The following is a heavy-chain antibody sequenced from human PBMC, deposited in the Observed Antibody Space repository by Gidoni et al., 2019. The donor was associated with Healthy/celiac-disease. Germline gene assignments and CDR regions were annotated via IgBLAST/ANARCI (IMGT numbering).Heavy chain of an antibody. CDR2: IYYSGST. D-gene: IGHD6-19*01. Sequence: QVQLQESGPGLVKPSETLSLTCTDSGGSISSYYWSWIRQPPGKGLEWIGYIYYSGSTNYNPSLKSRVTISVDTSKNQFSLKLSSVTAADTAVYYCARVAVAGTDYFDYWGQGTLVTVSS. V-gene: IGHV4-59*08. CDR3: ARVAVAGTDYFDY. J-gene: IGHJ4*02. CDR1: GGSISSYY.